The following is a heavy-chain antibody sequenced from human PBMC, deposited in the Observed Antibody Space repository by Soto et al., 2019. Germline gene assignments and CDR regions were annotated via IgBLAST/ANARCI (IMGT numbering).Heavy chain of an antibody. V-gene: IGHV1-3*05. J-gene: IGHJ4*02. CDR2: INAGNGNT. CDR3: ARSIVVVTALDY. CDR1: GYTFTSYA. D-gene: IGHD2-21*02. Sequence: QVQLVQSGAEEKKPGASVTVSCKASGYTFTSYAMHWVRQAPGQRLEWMGWINAGNGNTKYSQKFQVRVTITRDTSASTAYMELSSLRSEDTAVYYCARSIVVVTALDYWGQGTLVTVSS.